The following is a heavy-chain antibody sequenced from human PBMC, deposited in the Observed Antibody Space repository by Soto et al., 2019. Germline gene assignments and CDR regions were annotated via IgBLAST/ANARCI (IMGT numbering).Heavy chain of an antibody. CDR3: ARHPVGYCSGGSCYEMGYYYYYMDV. V-gene: IGHV4-59*08. CDR1: GGSISSFY. J-gene: IGHJ6*03. Sequence: PSETLSLTCTVSGGSISSFYWSWIRKPPGKGLEWIGYIYYSGSTNYNPSLKSRVTISVDTSKNQFSLKLSSVTAADTAVYYCARHPVGYCSGGSCYEMGYYYYYMDVWGKGTTVTVSS. CDR2: IYYSGST. D-gene: IGHD2-15*01.